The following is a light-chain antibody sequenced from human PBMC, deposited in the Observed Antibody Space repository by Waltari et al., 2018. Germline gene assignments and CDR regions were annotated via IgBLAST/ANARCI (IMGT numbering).Light chain of an antibody. V-gene: IGLV2-11*01. CDR1: SNDVGGYNF. CDR2: DVS. J-gene: IGLJ3*02. CDR3: CSYGGTYTIWV. Sequence: QSALTQPRSVSGSPGQSVTISCTGTSNDVGGYNFVSWYQQHPGKGPKLMIYDVSMRPSGVLDRFSGSKPGNTASLTISGLQAEDETDYYCCSYGGTYTIWVFGGGTKLTVL.